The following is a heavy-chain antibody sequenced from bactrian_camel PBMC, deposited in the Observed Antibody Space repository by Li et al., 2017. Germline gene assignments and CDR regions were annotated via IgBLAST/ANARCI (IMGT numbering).Heavy chain of an antibody. V-gene: IGHV3-2*01. CDR1: GFTFSSYY. J-gene: IGHJ4*01. D-gene: IGHD3*01. CDR2: IYTGGGST. CDR3: AADPSSMAAIQALGVNAYY. Sequence: HVQLVESGGGLVQPGGSLRLSCAASGFTFSSYYMSWVRQAPGKGLEWVSSIYTGGGSTYYADSVKGRFTISKDNAKNTLYLQMTSLKPEDTAMYYCAADPSSMAAIQALGVNAYYWGQGTQVTVS.